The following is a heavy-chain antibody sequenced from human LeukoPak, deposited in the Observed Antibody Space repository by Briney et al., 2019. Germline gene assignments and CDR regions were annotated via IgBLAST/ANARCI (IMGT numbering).Heavy chain of an antibody. V-gene: IGHV4-30-4*01. D-gene: IGHD2-2*01. CDR3: ASTPKYCSSTSCYYFDY. Sequence: SETLSVTCTVSGGSISSGDYYWSWIRQPPGKGLEWIGYIYYSGSTYYNPSLKSRVTISVDTSKNQFSLKLSSVTAADTAVYYCASTPKYCSSTSCYYFDYWGQGTLVTVSS. J-gene: IGHJ4*02. CDR1: GGSISSGDYY. CDR2: IYYSGST.